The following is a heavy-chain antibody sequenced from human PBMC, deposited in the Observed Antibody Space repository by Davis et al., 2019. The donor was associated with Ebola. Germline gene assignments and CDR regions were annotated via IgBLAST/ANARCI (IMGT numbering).Heavy chain of an antibody. J-gene: IGHJ4*02. CDR3: ARWGTSPHCSSASCSYYFDH. CDR2: ISSSAGTA. V-gene: IGHV3-48*03. D-gene: IGHD2-2*01. Sequence: GESLKISCAASGFTFSSYEMTWVRQAPGKGLEWVSYISSSAGTAHYADSVKGRFTISRDNARNSLFLQMNSLRADDAAVYYCARWGTSPHCSSASCSYYFDHWGQGTLVTVSS. CDR1: GFTFSSYE.